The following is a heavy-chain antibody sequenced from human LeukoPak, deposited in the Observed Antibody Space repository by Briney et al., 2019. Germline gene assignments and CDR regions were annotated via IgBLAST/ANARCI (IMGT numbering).Heavy chain of an antibody. Sequence: GGPLRLSCTTSGFTFSDYALSWVRQAPGKGLEWVSLIRNKAFRETSEYAASVEGRFSISRDASKSIVYLQMNSLQTEDTAVYYCARAGIVAVIGYGMDVWGRGTTVTVSS. J-gene: IGHJ6*02. V-gene: IGHV3-49*04. D-gene: IGHD5-12*01. CDR3: ARAGIVAVIGYGMDV. CDR2: IRNKAFRETS. CDR1: GFTFSDYA.